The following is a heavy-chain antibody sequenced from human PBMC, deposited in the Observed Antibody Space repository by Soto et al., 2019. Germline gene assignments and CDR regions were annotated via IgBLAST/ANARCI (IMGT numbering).Heavy chain of an antibody. V-gene: IGHV3-30*18. D-gene: IGHD4-17*01. Sequence: HPGGSLRLSCAASGFTFSNYGMHWVRQAPGKGLEWVAVISYDGTNKYYADSVKGRFTISRDNSKNTLYLQMNSLRAEDTAVYYCAKGYGDYVGYYYYGMDVWGQGTTVTVSS. CDR1: GFTFSNYG. J-gene: IGHJ6*02. CDR2: ISYDGTNK. CDR3: AKGYGDYVGYYYYGMDV.